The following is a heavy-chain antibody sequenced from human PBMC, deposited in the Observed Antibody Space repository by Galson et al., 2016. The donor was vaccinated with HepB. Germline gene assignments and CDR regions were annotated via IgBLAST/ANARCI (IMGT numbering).Heavy chain of an antibody. V-gene: IGHV3-48*04. CDR3: ARDSWDIVVVSPAMFTFDI. D-gene: IGHD2-2*01. CDR1: GFIFNSYS. CDR2: ISSSSNSM. J-gene: IGHJ3*02. Sequence: SLRLSCAASGFIFNSYSMNWVRQAPGKGLEWISYISSSSNSMYYADSVKGRFTISRDNAKNSLSLQMNSLRVEDTAVYYCARDSWDIVVVSPAMFTFDIWGQGTMVTVSS.